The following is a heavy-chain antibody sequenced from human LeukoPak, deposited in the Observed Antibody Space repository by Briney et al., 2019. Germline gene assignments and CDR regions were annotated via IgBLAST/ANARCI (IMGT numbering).Heavy chain of an antibody. CDR2: ISGSGGST. D-gene: IGHD5-12*01. Sequence: PGGSLRLSCAASGFTFSSYAMSWVRQAPGKGLEWVSAISGSGGSTYYADSVKGRFTISRDNSKNTLYLQMNSLRAEDTAVYYCARYRNGYRPTLHYYYYYMDVWGKGTTVTVSS. CDR3: ARYRNGYRPTLHYYYYYMDV. J-gene: IGHJ6*03. CDR1: GFTFSSYA. V-gene: IGHV3-23*01.